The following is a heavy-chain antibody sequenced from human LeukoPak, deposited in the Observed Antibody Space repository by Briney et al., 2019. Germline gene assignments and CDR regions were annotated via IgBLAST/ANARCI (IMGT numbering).Heavy chain of an antibody. CDR3: ARDNWDYGSSMDV. J-gene: IGHJ6*02. Sequence: SETLSLTCTVSGGSISSYYWSWIRQPPGKGLEWIGYIYYSGSTNYNPSLKSRVTISVDTSKNQFSLKLSSVTAADAAVYYCARDNWDYGSSMDVWGQGTTVTVSS. CDR1: GGSISSYY. V-gene: IGHV4-59*01. CDR2: IYYSGST. D-gene: IGHD1-7*01.